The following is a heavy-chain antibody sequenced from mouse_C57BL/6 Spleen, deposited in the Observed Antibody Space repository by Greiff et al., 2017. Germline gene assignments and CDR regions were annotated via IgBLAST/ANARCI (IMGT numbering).Heavy chain of an antibody. Sequence: QVQLQQPGAELVKPGASVKLSCKASGYTFTSYWMQWVKQRPGQGLEWIGEIDPSDSYTNYNQKFKGKATLTVDTSSSTAYMQLSSLTSEDSAVYYCARWDTNYSGTYWGQGTLVTVSA. CDR3: ARWDTNYSGTY. CDR2: IDPSDSYT. J-gene: IGHJ3*01. D-gene: IGHD1-1*02. V-gene: IGHV1-50*01. CDR1: GYTFTSYW.